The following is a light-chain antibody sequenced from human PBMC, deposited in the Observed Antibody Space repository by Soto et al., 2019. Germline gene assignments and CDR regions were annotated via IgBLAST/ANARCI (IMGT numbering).Light chain of an antibody. J-gene: IGLJ1*01. CDR2: DVS. Sequence: QSALTQPASVSGSPGQSITISCSGTNSDVGDYNLVSWYQQRPGEAPKLVIFDVSNRPSGVSDRFSGSKSGNTASLTISGLQAEDEGDYFRCSYSTDTTLYVFGSGTKLTVL. CDR1: NSDVGDYNL. CDR3: CSYSTDTTLYV. V-gene: IGLV2-14*01.